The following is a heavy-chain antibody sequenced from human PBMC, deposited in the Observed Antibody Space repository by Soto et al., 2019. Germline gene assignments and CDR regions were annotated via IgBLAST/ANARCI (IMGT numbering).Heavy chain of an antibody. CDR1: GYTFSNFF. J-gene: IGHJ4*02. Sequence: RASVKVSCKASGYTFSNFFMHWVRQAPGQGLEWMGIINPIGGTTTYAQIFQGRVAMTRDTSTSTVYMELSSLRSEDTAVYYCATEHCDTSPRFDYWGQGTLVTVSS. D-gene: IGHD2-2*01. CDR2: INPIGGTT. V-gene: IGHV1-46*01. CDR3: ATEHCDTSPRFDY.